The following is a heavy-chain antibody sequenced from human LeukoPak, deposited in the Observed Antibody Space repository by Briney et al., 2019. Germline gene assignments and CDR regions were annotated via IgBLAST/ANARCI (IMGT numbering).Heavy chain of an antibody. Sequence: ASVKVSCKASGYTFTGYYMNWVRQAPGQGLEWLGRINPNTGGTNYAQNFQGRVTMTRDTSIRPAYMELSRLRSDDTAVYYCARVGDGLNDAFDIWGQGTMVTVSS. D-gene: IGHD5-24*01. CDR3: ARVGDGLNDAFDI. CDR1: GYTFTGYY. V-gene: IGHV1-2*06. CDR2: INPNTGGT. J-gene: IGHJ3*02.